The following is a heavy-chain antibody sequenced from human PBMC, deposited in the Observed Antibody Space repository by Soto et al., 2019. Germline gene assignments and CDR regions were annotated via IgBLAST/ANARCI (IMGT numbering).Heavy chain of an antibody. CDR1: GGTFSSYA. CDR3: ASDSIAVAGYYYYYGMDV. J-gene: IGHJ6*02. D-gene: IGHD6-19*01. V-gene: IGHV1-69*13. Sequence: SVKVSCKASGGTFSSYAISWVRQAPGQGLEWMGGIIPIFGTANYAQKFQGRVTITADESTSTAYMELSSLRSEDTAVYYCASDSIAVAGYYYYYGMDVWGQGTTVTVSS. CDR2: IIPIFGTA.